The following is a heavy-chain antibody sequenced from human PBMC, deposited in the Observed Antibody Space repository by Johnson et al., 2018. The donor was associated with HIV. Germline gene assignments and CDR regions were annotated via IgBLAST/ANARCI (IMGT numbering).Heavy chain of an antibody. CDR1: GFTFSSYA. J-gene: IGHJ3*02. Sequence: QVQLVESGGGVVQPGRSLRLYCAASGFTFSSYAMHWVRQAPGKGLEWVAVISYDGSNKYYADSVKGRFTISRDNSKNTLYLQMNSLRADDTAVYYCARAGPRGDAFDIWGQGTMVTVSS. V-gene: IGHV3-30-3*01. D-gene: IGHD3-10*01. CDR3: ARAGPRGDAFDI. CDR2: ISYDGSNK.